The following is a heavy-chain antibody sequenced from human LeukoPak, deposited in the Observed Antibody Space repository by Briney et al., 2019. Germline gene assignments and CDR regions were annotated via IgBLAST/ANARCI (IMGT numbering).Heavy chain of an antibody. CDR3: ASGASVVITDFDY. D-gene: IGHD3-22*01. V-gene: IGHV3-48*04. CDR2: ITASSGTI. Sequence: PGGSLRLSCAASGFSISRSSMNWVRQAPGKGLEWVSYITASSGTIYYGDSVKGRFAISRDNAKNSLYLQMNSLRAEDTAVYYCASGASVVITDFDYWGQGTLVTVSS. J-gene: IGHJ4*02. CDR1: GFSISRSS.